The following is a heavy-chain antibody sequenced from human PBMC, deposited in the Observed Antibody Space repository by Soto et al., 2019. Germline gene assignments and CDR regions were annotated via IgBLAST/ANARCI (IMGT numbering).Heavy chain of an antibody. CDR1: GYTFTSYY. Sequence: ASVKVSCKASGYTFTSYYMHWVRQAPGQGLEWMGIITPTFGSTTYAQNFQGRVIMTSDTSTNTVYMEVSRLRAEDTAVYFCTRSLYYGFDLWG. CDR2: ITPTFGST. D-gene: IGHD3-22*01. V-gene: IGHV1-46*01. J-gene: IGHJ3*01. CDR3: TRSLYYGFDL.